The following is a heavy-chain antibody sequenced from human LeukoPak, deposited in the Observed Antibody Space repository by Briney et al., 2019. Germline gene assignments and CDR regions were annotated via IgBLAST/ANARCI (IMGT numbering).Heavy chain of an antibody. CDR2: ITSDGDTT. Sequence: PGGSLRLSCSASGFTFNNYAMHWVRQAPGKGLEYVSAITSDGDTTYYGDSVRGRFTISRDNSKNTVYLQMSSLRPEDTAVYYCVKDLTGSGDYWGQGALVTVSS. J-gene: IGHJ4*02. D-gene: IGHD3-10*01. V-gene: IGHV3-64D*06. CDR3: VKDLTGSGDY. CDR1: GFTFNNYA.